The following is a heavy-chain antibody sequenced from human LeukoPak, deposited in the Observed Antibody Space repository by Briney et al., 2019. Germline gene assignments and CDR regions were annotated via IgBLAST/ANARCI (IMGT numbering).Heavy chain of an antibody. D-gene: IGHD4-17*01. J-gene: IGHJ4*02. CDR2: IFYTGST. V-gene: IGHV4-59*08. CDR1: GGSISSYY. Sequence: SETLSLTCTVSGGSISSYYWSWIRQPPGKELEWIGYIFYTGSTNYNPSLKSRVTISVDTSKNQFSLKLSSVTAADTAVYYCARLLRVTTAGPDLYYFDYWGQGTLVTVSS. CDR3: ARLLRVTTAGPDLYYFDY.